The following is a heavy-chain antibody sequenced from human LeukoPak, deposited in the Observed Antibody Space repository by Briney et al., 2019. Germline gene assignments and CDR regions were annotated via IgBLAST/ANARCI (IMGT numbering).Heavy chain of an antibody. D-gene: IGHD3-3*01. J-gene: IGHJ6*02. CDR3: ATLGDVLRLFPLISLDGMDV. CDR2: ISAYNGNT. CDR1: GYTFTNYG. V-gene: IGHV1-18*01. Sequence: ASVKVSCKASGYTFTNYGISWVRQAPGQGLEWMGWISAYNGNTNYAQKLQGRVTMTTDTSTTTAYMELRSLRSDDTAVYYCATLGDVLRLFPLISLDGMDVWGQGTTVTVSS.